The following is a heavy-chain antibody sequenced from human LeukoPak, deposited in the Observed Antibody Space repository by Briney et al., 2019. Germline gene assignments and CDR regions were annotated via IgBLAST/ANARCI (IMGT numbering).Heavy chain of an antibody. CDR1: GFTFSSYA. J-gene: IGHJ4*02. V-gene: IGHV3-30*04. CDR3: ASSPPAPSSSSEKNDY. Sequence: GGSLRLSCAASGFTFSSYAMHWIRQAPGKGLEWVVVISYDGSNRYYADSVKGRFTISRDNSKNTLYLQMNSLRAEDTAVYYCASSPPAPSSSSEKNDYWGQGTLVTVSS. CDR2: ISYDGSNR. D-gene: IGHD6-13*01.